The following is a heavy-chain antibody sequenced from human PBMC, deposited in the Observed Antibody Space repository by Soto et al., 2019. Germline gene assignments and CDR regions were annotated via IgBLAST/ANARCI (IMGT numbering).Heavy chain of an antibody. V-gene: IGHV3-23*01. D-gene: IGHD2-2*01. J-gene: IGHJ4*02. Sequence: GGSLRLSCVASGFTFSTYTMSWVRQAPGKGLEWVSVISGSAGSSGPSYADSVQGRLSISRDNARNTLYLQMNSLRGEDTAMYYCAKARCSTANCYVPEYWGQGTRVTVSS. CDR3: AKARCSTANCYVPEY. CDR2: ISGSAGSSGP. CDR1: GFTFSTYT.